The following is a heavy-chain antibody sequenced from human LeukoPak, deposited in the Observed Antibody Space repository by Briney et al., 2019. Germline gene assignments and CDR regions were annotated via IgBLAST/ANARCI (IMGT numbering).Heavy chain of an antibody. D-gene: IGHD1-26*01. V-gene: IGHV3-21*01. CDR3: ARDRVGAFGY. CDR2: ISSSSSYI. CDR1: GFTFSSYS. Sequence: GGSLRLSCAASGFTFSSYSMNWVRQAPGKGLEWVSSISSSSSYIFYADSVKGRFTISRDNAKNSLYLQMNSLRAEDTAVYYCARDRVGAFGYWGQGTLVTVSS. J-gene: IGHJ4*02.